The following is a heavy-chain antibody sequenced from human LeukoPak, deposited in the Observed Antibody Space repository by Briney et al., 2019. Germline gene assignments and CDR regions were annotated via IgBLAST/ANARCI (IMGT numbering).Heavy chain of an antibody. CDR1: GGSISSSSYY. J-gene: IGHJ4*02. V-gene: IGHV4-39*01. D-gene: IGHD3-16*01. CDR2: IYYSGST. Sequence: ASETLSLTCTVSGGSISSSSYYWGWIRQPPGKGLEWIGSIYYSGSTYYNPSLKSRVTISVDTSKNQFSLKLSSVTAADTAVYYCARLGGERASAIVDYWGQGTLVTVSS. CDR3: ARLGGERASAIVDY.